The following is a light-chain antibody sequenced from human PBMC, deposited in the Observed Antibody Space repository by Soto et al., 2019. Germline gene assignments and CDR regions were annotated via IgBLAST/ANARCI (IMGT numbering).Light chain of an antibody. CDR1: QSVSSGL. CDR2: DAS. V-gene: IGKV3-20*01. J-gene: IGKJ4*01. CDR3: PSGHSRP. Sequence: GVTQYPGTLSLSRGERATLSFRASQSVSSGLLAWYQHKPGQAPSLLIFDASRRATGIPDRFSGSGSGTAFPPTISRLEPEDLATYSCPSGHSRPFGGGTKVDNK.